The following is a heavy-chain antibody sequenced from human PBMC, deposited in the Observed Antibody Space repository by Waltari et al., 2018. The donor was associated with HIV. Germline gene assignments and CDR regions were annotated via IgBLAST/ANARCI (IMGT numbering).Heavy chain of an antibody. J-gene: IGHJ4*02. CDR1: GFTFVKAG. D-gene: IGHD1-26*01. V-gene: IGHV3-15*01. CDR3: TTREVGATTFDY. CDR2: IKSKTVGGTT. Sequence: EVQLVESGGGLVKPGGSLSLPGAASGFTFVKAGLSWVRQPPGKGLEWVCRIKSKTVGGTTDYAAPVKGRFTISRDDSKNTLYLQMNSLKTEDTAVYYCTTREVGATTFDYWGQGTLVTVSS.